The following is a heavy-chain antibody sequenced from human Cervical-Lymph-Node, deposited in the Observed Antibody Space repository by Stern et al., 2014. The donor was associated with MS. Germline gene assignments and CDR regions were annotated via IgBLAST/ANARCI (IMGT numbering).Heavy chain of an antibody. CDR3: ALSSETSDRWYSLGYDL. Sequence: QDQLVQSGAEVTKPGSSVKVSCKASGGTFSKFPSSWVRQAPEQGLEWMGGIFPVFGTPTYAQEFRGRVTITADVSTSTVYMELSSLRSDDTAVYYCALSSETSDRWYSLGYDLWGQGTLVTVSS. J-gene: IGHJ5*02. CDR1: GGTFSKFP. V-gene: IGHV1-69*12. D-gene: IGHD6-13*01. CDR2: IFPVFGTP.